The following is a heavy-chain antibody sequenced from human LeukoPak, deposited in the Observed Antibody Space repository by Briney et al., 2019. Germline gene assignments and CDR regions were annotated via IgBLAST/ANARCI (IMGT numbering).Heavy chain of an antibody. CDR1: GFTFSSYW. D-gene: IGHD6-19*01. V-gene: IGHV3-7*01. CDR3: ARELVAVAGVAIPMYDY. J-gene: IGHJ4*02. CDR2: IKQDGSEK. Sequence: PGGSLRLSCAASGFTFSSYWMSWVRQAPGKGLEWVANIKQDGSEKYYVDSVKGRFTISRDNAKNSLYLQMNSLRAEDTAVYYCARELVAVAGVAIPMYDYWGQGTLVTVSS.